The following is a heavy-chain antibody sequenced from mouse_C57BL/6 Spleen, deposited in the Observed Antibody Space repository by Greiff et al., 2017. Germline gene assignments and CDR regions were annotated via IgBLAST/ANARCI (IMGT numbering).Heavy chain of an antibody. Sequence: QVQLQQSGPGLVAPSQSLSITCTVSGFSLTSYAISWVRQTPGKGLAWLGVIWDGGGTNYNSALKSRLSISKDNSKSQVFLKMNILQTDYTAMYYCARNLGGNFLYFDVWGTGTPVTVSS. CDR3: ARNLGGNFLYFDV. J-gene: IGHJ1*03. CDR1: GFSLTSYA. CDR2: IWDGGGT. D-gene: IGHD2-1*01. V-gene: IGHV2-9-1*01.